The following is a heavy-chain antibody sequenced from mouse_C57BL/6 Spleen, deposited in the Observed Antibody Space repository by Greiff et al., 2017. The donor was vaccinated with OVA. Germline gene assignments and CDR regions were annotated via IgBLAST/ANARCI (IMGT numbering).Heavy chain of an antibody. Sequence: EVKVVESGAELVRPGASVKLSCTASGFNIKDDYMHWVKQRPEQGLEWIGWIDPENGDTEYASKFQGKATITADTSSNTAYLQLSSLTSEDTAVYYCTTGDFDVWGTGTTVTVSS. CDR1: GFNIKDDY. CDR2: IDPENGDT. J-gene: IGHJ1*03. CDR3: TTGDFDV. V-gene: IGHV14-4*01.